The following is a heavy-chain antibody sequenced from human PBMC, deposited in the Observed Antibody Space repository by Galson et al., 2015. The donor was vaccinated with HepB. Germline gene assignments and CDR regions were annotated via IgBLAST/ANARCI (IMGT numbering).Heavy chain of an antibody. J-gene: IGHJ6*02. CDR2: IRSKANSYAT. CDR1: GFTFSGSA. CDR3: TSPGSSKNYGMDV. Sequence: SLRLSCAASGFTFSGSAMHWVRQASGKGLEWVGRIRSKANSYATAYAASVKGRFTISRDDSKNTAYLQMNSLKTEDTAVYYCTSPGSSKNYGMDVWGQGTTVTVSS. D-gene: IGHD2-2*01. V-gene: IGHV3-73*01.